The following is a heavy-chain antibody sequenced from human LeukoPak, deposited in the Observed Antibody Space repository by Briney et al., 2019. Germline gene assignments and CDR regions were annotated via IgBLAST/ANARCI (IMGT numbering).Heavy chain of an antibody. CDR3: ASTLNYYYYYYGMDV. J-gene: IGHJ6*02. CDR1: GGTFSSYA. V-gene: IGHV1-69*13. D-gene: IGHD1-7*01. CDR2: IIPIFGTA. Sequence: VASVKVSCKASGGTFSSYAISWVRQAPGQGLEWMGGIIPIFGTANYAQKFQGRVTITADESTSTAYMELSSLRSEDTAVYYCASTLNYYYYYYGMDVWGQGTTVTVSS.